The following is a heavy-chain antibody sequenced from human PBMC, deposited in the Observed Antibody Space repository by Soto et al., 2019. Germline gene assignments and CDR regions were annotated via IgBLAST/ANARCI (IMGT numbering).Heavy chain of an antibody. D-gene: IGHD3-22*01. J-gene: IGHJ4*02. CDR2: ISYDGSNK. CDR3: ATGRTNYYDSSGYFDY. V-gene: IGHV3-30*03. CDR1: GFTFSSYG. Sequence: GGSLRLSCAASGFTFSSYGMHWVRQAPDKGLEWVAVISYDGSNKYYADSVKGRFTISRDNSKNTLYLQMNSLRAEDTAVYYCATGRTNYYDSSGYFDYWGQGTLVTVSS.